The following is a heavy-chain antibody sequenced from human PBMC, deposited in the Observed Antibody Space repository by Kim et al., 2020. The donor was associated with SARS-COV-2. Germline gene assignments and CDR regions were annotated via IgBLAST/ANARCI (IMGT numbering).Heavy chain of an antibody. CDR2: ISYDGSNK. J-gene: IGHJ4*02. CDR1: GFTFRSYA. Sequence: GGSLRLSCAASGFTFRSYAMHWVRQAPGKGLEWVAVISYDGSNKADSVKGRFTISRDNSKNTVYLQMNSLRAEDTAVYYCARDYDSSGLYYFDYWGQGTLVTVSS. D-gene: IGHD6-19*01. CDR3: ARDYDSSGLYYFDY. V-gene: IGHV3-30*04.